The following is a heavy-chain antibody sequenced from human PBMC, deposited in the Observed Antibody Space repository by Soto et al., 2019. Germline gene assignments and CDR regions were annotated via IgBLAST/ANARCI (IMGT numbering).Heavy chain of an antibody. V-gene: IGHV4-30-4*01. J-gene: IGHJ3*02. CDR2: IYYSGST. D-gene: IGHD3-22*01. CDR1: GGSISSGDYY. CDR3: ARAAKTYYYDSSGYYYAFDI. Sequence: QVQLQESGPGLVKPSQTLSLTCTVSGGSISSGDYYWSWIRQPPGKGLEWIGYIYYSGSTYYNPSRKSRVTISVDTSKNQSSLRLSSVTAADTAVYYCARAAKTYYYDSSGYYYAFDIWGQGTMVTVSS.